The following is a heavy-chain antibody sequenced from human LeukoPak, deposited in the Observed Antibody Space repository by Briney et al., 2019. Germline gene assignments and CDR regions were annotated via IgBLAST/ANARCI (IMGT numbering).Heavy chain of an antibody. CDR1: GGSISSSSYY. CDR2: TYYSGST. V-gene: IGHV4-39*01. D-gene: IGHD2-15*01. J-gene: IGHJ5*02. Sequence: SETLSLTCTVSGGSISSSSYYWGWIRQPPGKGLEWIGSTYYSGSTYYNPSLKSRVTISVDTSKNQFSLKLSSVTAADTAVYYCATLGGTAWFDPWGQGTLVTVSS. CDR3: ATLGGTAWFDP.